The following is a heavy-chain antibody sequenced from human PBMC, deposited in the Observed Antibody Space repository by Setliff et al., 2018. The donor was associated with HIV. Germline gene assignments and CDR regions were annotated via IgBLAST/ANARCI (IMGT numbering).Heavy chain of an antibody. J-gene: IGHJ4*02. CDR2: IRSKANRYTT. Sequence: GGSLRLSCRASGFTFSVSAIHWVRQVPGVGLEWVGRIRSKANRYTTTYAASVKGRFTVSRDDSENMAYLQMNSLNIEDTAIYYCARRVSGSYYPYFDYWGQGTLVTVSS. V-gene: IGHV3-73*01. CDR3: ARRVSGSYYPYFDY. D-gene: IGHD1-26*01. CDR1: GFTFSVSA.